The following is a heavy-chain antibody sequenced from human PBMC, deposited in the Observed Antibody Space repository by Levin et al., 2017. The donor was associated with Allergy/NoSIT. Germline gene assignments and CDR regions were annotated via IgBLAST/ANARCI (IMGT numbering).Heavy chain of an antibody. CDR1: GFPFSTYA. CDR3: AKSFINMYYYDY. Sequence: PGGSLRLSCAASGFPFSTYAMRWVRQAPGKGLEWVSTITAGGVSTYYADSVKGRFTISRDNSKNTLYLRMNSLTAEDTAVYYCAKSFINMYYYDYWGQGTLVTVSS. V-gene: IGHV3-23*01. J-gene: IGHJ4*02. CDR2: ITAGGVST. D-gene: IGHD3-10*01.